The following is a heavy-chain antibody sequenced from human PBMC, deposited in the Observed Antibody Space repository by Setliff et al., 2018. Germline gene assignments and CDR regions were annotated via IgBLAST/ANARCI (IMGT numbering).Heavy chain of an antibody. Sequence: SVKVSCKASGGTFRSYGISWVRQAPGQGLEWMGGTIPMFGSANYAQKFQGRVTIITDEFTGTADMELSSLRTEDTAVYYCAREGVDIRSSTDYRYYMDVWGKGTTVTVSS. D-gene: IGHD5-12*01. CDR3: AREGVDIRSSTDYRYYMDV. CDR2: TIPMFGSA. J-gene: IGHJ6*03. CDR1: GGTFRSYG. V-gene: IGHV1-69*05.